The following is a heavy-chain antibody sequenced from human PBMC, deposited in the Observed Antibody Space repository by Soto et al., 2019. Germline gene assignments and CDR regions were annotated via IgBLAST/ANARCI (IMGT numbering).Heavy chain of an antibody. CDR1: GYTFTAYF. CDR2: INPSSGGT. CDR3: ASDRLGRYCSGGSCPFDY. Sequence: ASVKVSCKPSGYTFTAYFIHWVRQAPGQGLEWMGWINPSSGGTNYAQKFQGWVAMTVDTSISTAYMELSRLASDDTAVYYCASDRLGRYCSGGSCPFDYWGQGTLVTAPQ. D-gene: IGHD2-15*01. V-gene: IGHV1-2*04. J-gene: IGHJ4*02.